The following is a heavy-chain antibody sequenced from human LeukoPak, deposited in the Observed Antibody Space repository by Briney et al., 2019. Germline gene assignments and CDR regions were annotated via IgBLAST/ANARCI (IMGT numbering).Heavy chain of an antibody. V-gene: IGHV3-30-3*01. CDR2: ISYDGSNK. D-gene: IGHD3-10*01. J-gene: IGHJ6*02. CDR3: ARGLHYYYYGKDV. CDR1: GFTFSSYT. Sequence: GGSLRLSCAASGFTFSSYTMHWVRQAPGKGLEWVAVISYDGSNKYYADSVKGRFTISRDNSKNTLYLQMNSLRAEDTAVYYCARGLHYYYYGKDVWGQGTTVTVSS.